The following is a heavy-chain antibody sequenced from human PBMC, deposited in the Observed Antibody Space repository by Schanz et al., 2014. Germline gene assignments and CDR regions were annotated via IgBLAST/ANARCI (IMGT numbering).Heavy chain of an antibody. Sequence: QVQLVQSGAEVKEPGASVKLSCKASGYTFTNYYIHWVRQAPGQGLEWMGRIYLSDGSTRYAQKFQGRVTMTRDTSITTAYMELSRLTFDDTVVYYCARAAARRIDYWGQGTLVTVSS. D-gene: IGHD6-6*01. CDR1: GYTFTNYY. CDR2: IYLSDGST. CDR3: ARAAARRIDY. V-gene: IGHV1-46*01. J-gene: IGHJ4*02.